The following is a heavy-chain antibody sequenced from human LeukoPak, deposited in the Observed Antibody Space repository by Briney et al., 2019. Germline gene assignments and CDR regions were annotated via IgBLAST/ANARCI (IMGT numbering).Heavy chain of an antibody. CDR3: ERDLHYWVAMGV. J-gene: IGHJ6*02. D-gene: IGHD2-8*02. CDR1: GLTFSGNA. Sequence: PGRCLRPSWEASGLTFSGNAARWVRPAPGKGMEWVEGFGYDCNTHYAESVRGLFDSSRETAKTTVYLQMNRLRAEDTALYYCERDLHYWVAMGVWGQGHTVMVS. CDR2: FGYDCNT. V-gene: IGHV3-23*01.